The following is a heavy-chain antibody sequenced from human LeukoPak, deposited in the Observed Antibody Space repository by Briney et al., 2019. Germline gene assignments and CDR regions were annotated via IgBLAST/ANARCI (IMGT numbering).Heavy chain of an antibody. V-gene: IGHV4-34*01. Sequence: PSGTLCLTCAVYGGSFSGYYWSWVRQPPGMGLEWIWEINHGGSTNYNPSLKSRLTISVDRSKNQFSLKVRSVTAADTAMYYCARGSLGLNSYLDWWGQGSLVTVSS. CDR2: INHGGST. D-gene: IGHD1/OR15-1a*01. J-gene: IGHJ4*02. CDR1: GGSFSGYY. CDR3: ARGSLGLNSYLDW.